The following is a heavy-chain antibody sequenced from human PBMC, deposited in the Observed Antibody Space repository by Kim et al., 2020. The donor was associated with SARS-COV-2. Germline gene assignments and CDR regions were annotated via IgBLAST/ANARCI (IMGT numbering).Heavy chain of an antibody. V-gene: IGHV4-4*02. CDR2: IYHSGST. CDR3: ARRVVVVAATPNDAFDI. CDR1: GGSISSSNW. D-gene: IGHD2-15*01. Sequence: SETLSLTCAVSGGSISSSNWWSWVRQPPGKGLEWIGEIYHSGSTNYNPSLKSRVTISVDKSKNQFSLKLSSVTAADTAVYYCARRVVVVAATPNDAFDIWGQGTMVTVSS. J-gene: IGHJ3*02.